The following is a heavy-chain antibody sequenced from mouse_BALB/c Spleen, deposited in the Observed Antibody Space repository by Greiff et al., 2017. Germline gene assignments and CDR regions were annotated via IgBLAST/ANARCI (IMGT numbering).Heavy chain of an antibody. Sequence: EVMLVESGGGLVKPGGSLKLSCAASGFTFSSYAMSWVRQTPEKRLEWVASISSGGSTYYPDSVKGRFTIFRDNARNILYLQMSSLRSEDTAMYYCARDDYDDYAMDYWGQGTSVTVSS. V-gene: IGHV5-6-5*01. J-gene: IGHJ4*01. CDR1: GFTFSSYA. CDR3: ARDDYDDYAMDY. CDR2: ISSGGST. D-gene: IGHD2-4*01.